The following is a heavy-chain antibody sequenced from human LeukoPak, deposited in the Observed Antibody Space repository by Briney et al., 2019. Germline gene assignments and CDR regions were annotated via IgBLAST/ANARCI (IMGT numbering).Heavy chain of an antibody. J-gene: IGHJ4*02. CDR2: INHSGST. D-gene: IGHD6-19*01. V-gene: IGHV4-34*01. CDR1: GGSFSGYY. CDR3: ARASSGS. Sequence: ETLSLTCAVYGGSFSGYYWSWIRQPPGKGLEWIGEINHSGSTNYNPSLKSRVTISVDTSKNQFSLKLSSVTAADTAVYYCARASSGSWGQGTLVTVSS.